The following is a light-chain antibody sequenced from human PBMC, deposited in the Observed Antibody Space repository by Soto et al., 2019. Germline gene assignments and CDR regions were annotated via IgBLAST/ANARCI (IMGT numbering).Light chain of an antibody. CDR3: QQYGSALPYT. V-gene: IGKV3-20*01. CDR1: QSIRSTY. Sequence: EIVLTQSPGTLSLSPGEGATLSCRASQSIRSTYLAWYQQKPGQAPRLLIYGASSRATGIPDRFSGSGSGTDFSLTISRLEPEDFAVYYCQQYGSALPYTFGQGTKLEI. J-gene: IGKJ2*01. CDR2: GAS.